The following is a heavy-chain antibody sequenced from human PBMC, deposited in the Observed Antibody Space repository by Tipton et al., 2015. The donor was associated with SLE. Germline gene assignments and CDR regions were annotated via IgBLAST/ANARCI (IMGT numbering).Heavy chain of an antibody. V-gene: IGHV1-18*01. CDR3: APDVAVTAAATLDF. Sequence: QLVQSGTEVKKPGASVKVSCKASGYTFTNYGITWVRQAPGRGLEWVGWISAYNGNTDYAQKVQGRATMTTDTSTTTAYMELRSLTADDTAVYYCAPDVAVTAAATLDFWGLGTLVTVSS. CDR1: GYTFTNYG. CDR2: ISAYNGNT. J-gene: IGHJ4*02. D-gene: IGHD6-13*01.